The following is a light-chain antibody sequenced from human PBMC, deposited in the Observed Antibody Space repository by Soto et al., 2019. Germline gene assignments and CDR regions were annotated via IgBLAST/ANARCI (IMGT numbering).Light chain of an antibody. J-gene: IGKJ4*01. CDR1: QGISNY. Sequence: IHMTHAPAYLSAPLPDIVTSTFRASQGISNYLAWYQQKPGKVPKLLIYAASTLQSGVPSRFSGSGSGTDFTLTISSLQPEDVATYYCQKDNSAPFNFGGGTKV. V-gene: IGKV1-27*01. CDR3: QKDNSAPFN. CDR2: AAS.